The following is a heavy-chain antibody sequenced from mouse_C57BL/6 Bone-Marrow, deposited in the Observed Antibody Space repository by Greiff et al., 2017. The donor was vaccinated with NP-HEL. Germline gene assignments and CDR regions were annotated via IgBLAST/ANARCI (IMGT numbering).Heavy chain of an antibody. CDR3: ARRDTPVSPFAY. CDR1: GYTFTSYW. V-gene: IGHV1-50*01. CDR2: IDPSDSYT. J-gene: IGHJ3*01. Sequence: QVQLQQPGAELVKPGASVKLSCKASGYTFTSYWMQWVKQRPGQGLEWIGEIDPSDSYTNYNQKFKGKATLTVDTSSSTAYMQLSSLTSEDSAVYYCARRDTPVSPFAYWGQETLVTVSA.